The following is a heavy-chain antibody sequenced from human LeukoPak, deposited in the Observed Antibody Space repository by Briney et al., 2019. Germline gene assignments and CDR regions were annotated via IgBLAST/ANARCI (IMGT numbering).Heavy chain of an antibody. V-gene: IGHV3-33*01. D-gene: IGHD3-3*01. J-gene: IGHJ6*02. CDR1: GFTFSSYG. Sequence: GGSLRLPCAASGFTFSSYGMHWVRQAPGKGLEWMAVIWYDGSNKYYADSVKGRFTISRDNSKNTLYLQMNSLRAEDTAVYYCARDSHKYDFWSASLGYYYYYGMDVWGQGTTVTVSS. CDR3: ARDSHKYDFWSASLGYYYYYGMDV. CDR2: IWYDGSNK.